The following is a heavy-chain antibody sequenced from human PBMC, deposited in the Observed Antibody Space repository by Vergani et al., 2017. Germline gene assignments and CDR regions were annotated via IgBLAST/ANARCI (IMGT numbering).Heavy chain of an antibody. CDR3: ARDSGYYPTDWFDP. J-gene: IGHJ5*02. CDR1: GFTFSSYS. CDR2: ISSSSSYI. D-gene: IGHD3-22*01. V-gene: IGHV3-21*01. Sequence: EVQLVESGGGLVKPGGSLRLSCAASGFTFSSYSMNWVRQAPGKGLEWVSSISSSSSYIYYADSVKGRFTISRDNAKNTLYLQMNSLRAEDTAVYYCARDSGYYPTDWFDPWGQGTLVTVSS.